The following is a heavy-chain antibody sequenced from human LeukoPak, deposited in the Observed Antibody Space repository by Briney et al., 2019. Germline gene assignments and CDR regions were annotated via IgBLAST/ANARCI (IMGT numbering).Heavy chain of an antibody. CDR2: TSSDRSNK. Sequence: GGSLRLSCVASGFTFSSYAMHWVRQAPGKGLEWVAVTSSDRSNKYYADSVKGRFTISRDNSKNTLYLQMNSLRAEDTAVYYCARGYDSSGYYFDYWGQGTLVTVSS. J-gene: IGHJ4*02. CDR3: ARGYDSSGYYFDY. D-gene: IGHD3-22*01. V-gene: IGHV3-30*04. CDR1: GFTFSSYA.